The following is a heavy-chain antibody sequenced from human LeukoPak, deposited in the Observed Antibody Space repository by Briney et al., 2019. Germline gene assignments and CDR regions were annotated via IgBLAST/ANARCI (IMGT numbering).Heavy chain of an antibody. CDR1: GYTFTNYH. CDR2: INPNTGDR. D-gene: IGHD4-17*01. Sequence: ASVKVSCKASGYTFTNYHINWVRQAPGQGLEWMGWINPNTGDRGYAQKFQGRVSITSDTSISTANMELGSPRSEDTAVYFCARTTSLTASGYDYWGQGTLVTVSS. V-gene: IGHV1-8*03. J-gene: IGHJ4*02. CDR3: ARTTSLTASGYDY.